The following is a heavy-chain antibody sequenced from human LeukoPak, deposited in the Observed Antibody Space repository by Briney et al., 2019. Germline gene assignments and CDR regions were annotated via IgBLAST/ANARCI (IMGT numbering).Heavy chain of an antibody. CDR1: GFIFSRHS. Sequence: GGSLRLSCAASGFIFSRHSMIWVRQAPGKGLEWVSSISSSSTYIYYADSVQGRFTISRDNAKNSLYLQMNSLRAEDTAVYYCVRGDYGSGSYDYWGQGTLVTVSS. J-gene: IGHJ4*02. D-gene: IGHD3-10*01. V-gene: IGHV3-21*01. CDR3: VRGDYGSGSYDY. CDR2: ISSSSTYI.